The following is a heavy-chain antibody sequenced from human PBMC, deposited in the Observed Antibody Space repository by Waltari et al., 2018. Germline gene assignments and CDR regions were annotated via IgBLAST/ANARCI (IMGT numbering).Heavy chain of an antibody. CDR3: ATGGAYCFADCHSIH. V-gene: IGHV3-23*01. Sequence: EVQVLESGGGLVQPGGSLRLSCTASGLRFSTYGMSWVRQASGKGLEWVSTISGTTDGINYADSVKGRFTISRDNSKNTLYLQMNSLRVEDTAVYYCATGGAYCFADCHSIHWGQGTLVTVSS. J-gene: IGHJ4*02. CDR2: ISGTTDGI. CDR1: GLRFSTYG. D-gene: IGHD2-21*02.